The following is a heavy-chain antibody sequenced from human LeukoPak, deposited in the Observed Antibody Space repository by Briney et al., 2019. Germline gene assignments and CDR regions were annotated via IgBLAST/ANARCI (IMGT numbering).Heavy chain of an antibody. D-gene: IGHD6-19*01. J-gene: IGHJ6*03. CDR2: ISWNSGSI. V-gene: IGHV3-9*01. CDR1: GFTFDDYA. Sequence: GGSLRLSCAASGFTFDDYAMHWVRQAPGKGLEWVSGISWNSGSIGYADSVKGRFTISRDNAKNSLYLQMNSLRAEDTALYYCAEELTPIAVAGTPFYYYMDVWGKGTTVTISS. CDR3: AEELTPIAVAGTPFYYYMDV.